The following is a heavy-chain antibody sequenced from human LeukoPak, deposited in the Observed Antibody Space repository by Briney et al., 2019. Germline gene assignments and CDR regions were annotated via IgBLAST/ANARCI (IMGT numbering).Heavy chain of an antibody. V-gene: IGHV1-69*04. Sequence: GASVKVSCKASGGTFSSYAISWVRQAPRQGLEWMGRIIPILGIANYAQKFQGRVTMTEDTSTDTAYMELSSLRSEDTAVYYCATSPYDFWKFCFDYWGQGTLVTVSS. CDR1: GGTFSSYA. D-gene: IGHD3-3*01. CDR3: ATSPYDFWKFCFDY. J-gene: IGHJ4*02. CDR2: IIPILGIA.